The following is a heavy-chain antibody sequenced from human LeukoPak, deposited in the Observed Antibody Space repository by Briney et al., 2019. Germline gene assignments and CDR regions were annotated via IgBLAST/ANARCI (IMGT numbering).Heavy chain of an antibody. CDR3: ARVKGSSWFSLDY. D-gene: IGHD6-13*01. Sequence: GGSLRLSCAASGFTVSSNYMSWVRQAPGKGLEWVSVIYSGGSTYYADSVKGRFTISRDNSKNTLYLRMNSLRAEDTAVYYCARVKGSSWFSLDYWGQGTLVTVSS. CDR1: GFTVSSNY. J-gene: IGHJ4*02. CDR2: IYSGGST. V-gene: IGHV3-53*01.